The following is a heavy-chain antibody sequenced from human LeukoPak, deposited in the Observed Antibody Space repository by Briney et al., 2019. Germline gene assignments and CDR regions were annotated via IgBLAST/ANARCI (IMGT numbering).Heavy chain of an antibody. D-gene: IGHD5-18*01. V-gene: IGHV3-33*01. CDR3: ARAPKGTLQLWLLPPLYYFDY. J-gene: IGHJ4*02. CDR2: IWYDGSNK. CDR1: GFTFSSYG. Sequence: QAGGSLRLSCAASGFTFSSYGMHWVRQAPGKGLEWVAVIWYDGSNKYYADSVKGRFTISRDNSKNTLYLQMNSLRAEDTAVYYCARAPKGTLQLWLLPPLYYFDYWGQGTLVTVSS.